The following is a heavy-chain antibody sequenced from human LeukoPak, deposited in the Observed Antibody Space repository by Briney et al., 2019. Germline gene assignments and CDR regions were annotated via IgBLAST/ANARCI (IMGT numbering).Heavy chain of an antibody. CDR2: IYTSGST. D-gene: IGHD6-13*01. Sequence: SQTLSLTCTVSGGSISSGSYYWSWIRQPAGKGLEWIGRIYTSGSTNYNPSLKSRVTISVDTSKNQFSLKLSSVTAADTAVYYCASSSSYGSSWGYYYYYYYMDVWGKGTTVTVSS. J-gene: IGHJ6*03. V-gene: IGHV4-61*02. CDR1: GGSISSGSYY. CDR3: ASSSSYGSSWGYYYYYYYMDV.